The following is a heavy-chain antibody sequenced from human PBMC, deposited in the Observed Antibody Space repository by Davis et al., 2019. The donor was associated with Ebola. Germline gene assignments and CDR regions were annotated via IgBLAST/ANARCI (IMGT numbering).Heavy chain of an antibody. D-gene: IGHD7-27*01. CDR3: ARVPSLGIIWYFDL. Sequence: ASVKVSCKASGYTFTSYGFSWVRQAPGQGLEWMGWISTYNGHTNYAQRLQDRVTMTTDTSTTTAYMELRSLRSDDTAVYYCARVPSLGIIWYFDLWGRGTLVTVSS. CDR1: GYTFTSYG. J-gene: IGHJ2*01. V-gene: IGHV1-18*04. CDR2: ISTYNGHT.